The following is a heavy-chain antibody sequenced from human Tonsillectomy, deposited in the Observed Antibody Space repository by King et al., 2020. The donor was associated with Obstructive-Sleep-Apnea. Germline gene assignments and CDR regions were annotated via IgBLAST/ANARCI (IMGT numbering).Heavy chain of an antibody. J-gene: IGHJ4*02. D-gene: IGHD3-22*01. CDR2: IYYTGTT. V-gene: IGHV4-39*07. CDR1: GGSISSSSYY. Sequence: QVQLQESGPGLVKPSETLSLTCTVSGGSISSSSYYWGWIRQPPGKGLEWIGSIYYTGTTYYNPSLKSRVTISVDTSKNQFSLKLSSVTAADTAVYHCARDLLPDSDSSGYSLMGDYWGQGTLVTVSS. CDR3: ARDLLPDSDSSGYSLMGDY.